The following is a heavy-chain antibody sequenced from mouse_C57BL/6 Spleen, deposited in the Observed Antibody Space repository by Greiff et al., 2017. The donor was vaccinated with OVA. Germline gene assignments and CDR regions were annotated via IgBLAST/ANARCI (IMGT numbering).Heavy chain of an antibody. J-gene: IGHJ1*03. CDR3: ARSGGLLRYFDV. CDR1: GYAFSSYW. CDR2: IYPGDGDT. D-gene: IGHD1-1*01. V-gene: IGHV1-80*01. Sequence: VQLQQSGAELVKPGASVKISCKASGYAFSSYWMNWVKQRPGQGLEWIGQIYPGDGDTNYNGKFKGKATLTADKSSSTAYMQLSSLTSEDSAVYFCARSGGLLRYFDVWGTGTTVTVAS.